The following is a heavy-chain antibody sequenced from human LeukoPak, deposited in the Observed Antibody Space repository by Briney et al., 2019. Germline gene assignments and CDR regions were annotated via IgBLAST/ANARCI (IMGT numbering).Heavy chain of an antibody. CDR3: ARHRMYYYDSSGRGVADAFDI. Sequence: SETLSLTCTVSGGSISSSSYYWGWIRQPPGKGLEWIGSIYYSGSTYYNPSLKGRVTISVDTSKNQFSLKLSSVTAADTAVYYCARHRMYYYDSSGRGVADAFDIWGQGTMVTVSS. V-gene: IGHV4-39*01. D-gene: IGHD3-22*01. CDR1: GGSISSSSYY. CDR2: IYYSGST. J-gene: IGHJ3*02.